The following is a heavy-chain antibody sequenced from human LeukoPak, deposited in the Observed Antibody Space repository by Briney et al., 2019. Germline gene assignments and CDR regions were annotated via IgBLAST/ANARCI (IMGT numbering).Heavy chain of an antibody. CDR3: ANRPEPPSHLDY. J-gene: IGHJ4*02. CDR1: GFTFSSYA. CDR2: ISGSGGST. D-gene: IGHD1-14*01. Sequence: GGSLRLSCAASGFTFSSYAMSWVRQAPGKGLEWVSAISGSGGSTYYADSVKGRFTISRGNSKNTLYLQMNSLRAEDTAVYYCANRPEPPSHLDYWGQGTLVTVSS. V-gene: IGHV3-23*01.